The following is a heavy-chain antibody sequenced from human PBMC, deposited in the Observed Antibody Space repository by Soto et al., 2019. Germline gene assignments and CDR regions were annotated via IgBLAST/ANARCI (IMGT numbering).Heavy chain of an antibody. CDR3: ARHGGNPSHRWFDP. CDR1: GYSFTNYL. Sequence: GGSLKISFKGSGYSFTNYLISWGRQMPGKGLEEKGGSDPNETYTNFSPSFQGHVTISADQSISTAYLQWSSLKASDTAMYYCARHGGNPSHRWFDPWGQGTLVTVSS. J-gene: IGHJ5*02. D-gene: IGHD2-15*01. V-gene: IGHV5-10-1*01. CDR2: SDPNETYT.